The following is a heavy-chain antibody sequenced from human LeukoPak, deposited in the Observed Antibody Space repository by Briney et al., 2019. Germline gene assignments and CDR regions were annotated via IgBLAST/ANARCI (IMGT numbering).Heavy chain of an antibody. CDR2: IYYTGST. V-gene: IGHV4-39*01. CDR1: GGSISSSSYY. J-gene: IGHJ4*02. CDR3: ARQYSSSNFDY. D-gene: IGHD6-6*01. Sequence: SETLSLTCTVSGGSISSSSYYWGWIRQPPGKGLEWIGSIYYTGSTYYKPSLKSRVTISVDRSKNQSSLKLTSVTAADTAVYYCARQYSSSNFDYWGQGTLVTVSS.